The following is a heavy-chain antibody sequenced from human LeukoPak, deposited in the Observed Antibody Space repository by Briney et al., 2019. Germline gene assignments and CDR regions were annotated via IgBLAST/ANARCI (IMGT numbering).Heavy chain of an antibody. CDR1: GFTFSSYG. CDR3: ARVDPKIAAADY. CDR2: IRYDGSNK. J-gene: IGHJ4*02. V-gene: IGHV3-30*02. D-gene: IGHD6-25*01. Sequence: GGSLRLSCAASGFTFSSYGMHWVRQAPGKGLEWVAFIRYDGSNKYYADSVKGRFTISRDNSKNTLYLQMNSLRAEDTAVYYCARVDPKIAAADYWGQGTLVTVSS.